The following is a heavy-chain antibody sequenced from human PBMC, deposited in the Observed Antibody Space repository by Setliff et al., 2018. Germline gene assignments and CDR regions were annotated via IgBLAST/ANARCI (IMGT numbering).Heavy chain of an antibody. D-gene: IGHD7-27*01. CDR1: GFTLSDHY. Sequence: GGSLRLSCAASGFTLSDHYIDWIRQAPGKGLEWVSYISSSSHIISYADSVKGRFTISRDNVKNSLFLQMNSLRAEDTAVYYCVRDLHWGSDYWGLGTLVTVSS. V-gene: IGHV3-11*04. CDR2: ISSSSHII. CDR3: VRDLHWGSDY. J-gene: IGHJ4*02.